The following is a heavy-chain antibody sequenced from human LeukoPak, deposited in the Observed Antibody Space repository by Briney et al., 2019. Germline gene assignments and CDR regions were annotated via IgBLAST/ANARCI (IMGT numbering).Heavy chain of an antibody. D-gene: IGHD6-13*01. CDR3: ARREPTWIGIAAAGWFDY. J-gene: IGHJ4*02. CDR2: ISTSGST. V-gene: IGHV4-59*10. Sequence: SETLSLTCAVYGGSFSGYYWSWIRQPPGKGLEWIGRISTSGSTNYNPSLKSRVTISVDTSKNQFSLKLSSVTAADTAVYYCARREPTWIGIAAAGWFDYWGQGTLVTVSS. CDR1: GGSFSGYY.